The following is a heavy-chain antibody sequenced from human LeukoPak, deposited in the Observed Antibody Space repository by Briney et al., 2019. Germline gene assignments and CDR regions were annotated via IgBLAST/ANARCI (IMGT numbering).Heavy chain of an antibody. D-gene: IGHD2-15*01. CDR3: AQQLGYCSRGSCYFTY. J-gene: IGHJ4*02. CDR1: GFTFSGSA. Sequence: EGSLRLSCAASGFTFSGSAMSWVRQAPGKGLEWVSAISTSGGTTYYADSVKGRFTISRDNSKNTLYLQMNSLRAEDTAVYYCAQQLGYCSRGSCYFTYWGQGTLVTVSS. CDR2: ISTSGGTT. V-gene: IGHV3-23*01.